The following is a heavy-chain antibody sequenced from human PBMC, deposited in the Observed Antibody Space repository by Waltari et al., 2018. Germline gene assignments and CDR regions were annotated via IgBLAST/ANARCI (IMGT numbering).Heavy chain of an antibody. CDR1: AILFRSDA. D-gene: IGHD6-19*01. J-gene: IGHJ4*02. CDR2: ISYDGNEK. CDR3: VSAGGWHHSGYLDY. Sequence: QGQLVESGGGVVQPGGSLRLSCEAAAILFRSDAMNWVRQAPGKGLEWVAVISYDGNEKYYADSVTGRFTISRDDPKNTLYLYMNSLRAEDTAMYYCVSAGGWHHSGYLDYWGQGTLVTVSS. V-gene: IGHV3-30*03.